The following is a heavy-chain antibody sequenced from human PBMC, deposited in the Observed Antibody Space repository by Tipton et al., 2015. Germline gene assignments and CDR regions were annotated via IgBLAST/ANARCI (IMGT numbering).Heavy chain of an antibody. CDR2: IWYDGNNE. CDR1: GFTFRNYG. D-gene: IGHD4-17*01. CDR3: ARWSDYGDYRGMRFDY. V-gene: IGHV3-33*01. J-gene: IGHJ4*02. Sequence: SGFTFRNYGMHWVRQAPGKGLEWVAVIWYDGNNEYYADSVKGRLTISRDNSKNTLYLQMNSLTAEDTAVYYCARWSDYGDYRGMRFDYWGQGTLVTVSA.